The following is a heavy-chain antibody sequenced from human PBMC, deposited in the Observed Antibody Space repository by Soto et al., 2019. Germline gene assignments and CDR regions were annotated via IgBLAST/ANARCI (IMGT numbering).Heavy chain of an antibody. CDR2: VSGSGSST. CDR3: VLFIKAKPAYDIKGVPFDY. Sequence: PGGSLRLSCAASGFTFTAYAMNWVRQAPGRGLEWVSSVSGSGSSTYYADSVKGRFTISRDNSKSTLYLQMNSLRTEDTAIYYCVLFIKAKPAYDIKGVPFDYWGQGTVVTSPQ. V-gene: IGHV3-23*01. J-gene: IGHJ4*02. CDR1: GFTFTAYA. D-gene: IGHD3-9*01.